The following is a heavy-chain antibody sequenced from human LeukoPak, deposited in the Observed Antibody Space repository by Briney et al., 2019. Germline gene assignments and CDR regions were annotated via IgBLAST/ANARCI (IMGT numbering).Heavy chain of an antibody. V-gene: IGHV1-2*02. CDR2: INPNSGGT. CDR1: GYTFTDYH. CDR3: ARVVRGVSVFDY. J-gene: IGHJ4*02. D-gene: IGHD3-10*01. Sequence: ASVKVSCKASGYTFTDYHIHWMRQAPGQGLEWMGWINPNSGGTNYAQKFQGRVTMTRDTSISTAYMELSRLRSDDTAVYYCARVVRGVSVFDYWGQGTLVTVSS.